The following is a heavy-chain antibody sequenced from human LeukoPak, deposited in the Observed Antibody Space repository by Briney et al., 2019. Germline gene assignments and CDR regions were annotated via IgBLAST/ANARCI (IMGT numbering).Heavy chain of an antibody. CDR3: ARVGTYYDFWSGYYQTSHYYYYYYMDV. D-gene: IGHD3-3*01. J-gene: IGHJ6*03. CDR2: IKQDGSEK. CDR1: GFTFSSYW. V-gene: IGHV3-7*01. Sequence: GGSLRLSCAASGFTFSSYWMSWVRQAPGKGLEWVANIKQDGSEKYYVDSVKGRFTISRDNAKNSLYLRMNSLRAEDTAVYYCARVGTYYDFWSGYYQTSHYYYYYYMDVWGKGTTVTVSS.